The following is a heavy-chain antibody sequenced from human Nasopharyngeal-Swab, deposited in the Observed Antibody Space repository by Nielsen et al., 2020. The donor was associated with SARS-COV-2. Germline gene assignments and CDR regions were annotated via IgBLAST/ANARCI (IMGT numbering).Heavy chain of an antibody. CDR2: ISSSSSYI. CDR1: GFTFSSYS. CDR3: ARVVLRFLEWIPRLYGMDV. J-gene: IGHJ6*02. V-gene: IGHV3-21*01. Sequence: GGSLRLSCAASGFTFSSYSMNWVRQAPGKGLEWASSISSSSSYIYYADSVKGRFTISRDNAKNSLYLQMNSLRAEDTAVYYCARVVLRFLEWIPRLYGMDVWGQGTTVTVSS. D-gene: IGHD3-3*01.